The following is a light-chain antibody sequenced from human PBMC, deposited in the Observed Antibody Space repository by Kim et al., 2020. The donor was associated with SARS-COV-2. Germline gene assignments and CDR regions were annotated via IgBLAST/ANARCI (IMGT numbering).Light chain of an antibody. V-gene: IGKV4-1*01. CDR3: QQYYSTPPS. Sequence: RASYKSNSRRTVLTNSNNKNYLAWYQQKPGQAPKLLIYWASIRQAGITDRFSGSGSETDFTLTISSLQAKDVAVYYCQQYYSTPPSFGQGTKLEI. CDR1: RTVLTNSNNKNY. CDR2: WAS. J-gene: IGKJ2*03.